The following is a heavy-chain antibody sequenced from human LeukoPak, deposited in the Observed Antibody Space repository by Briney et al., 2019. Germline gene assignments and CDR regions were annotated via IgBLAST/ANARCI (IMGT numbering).Heavy chain of an antibody. CDR2: IWYDGSNK. D-gene: IGHD6-13*01. Sequence: GGSLRLSCAASGFTFTSYGMHWVRQAPGKGLEWVAVIWYDGSNKYYADSVKGRFTISRDNSKNTLYLQMNSLRAEDTAVYYWASIAAAGPVFDYWGQGTLVTVSS. CDR3: ASIAAAGPVFDY. J-gene: IGHJ4*02. V-gene: IGHV3-33*01. CDR1: GFTFTSYG.